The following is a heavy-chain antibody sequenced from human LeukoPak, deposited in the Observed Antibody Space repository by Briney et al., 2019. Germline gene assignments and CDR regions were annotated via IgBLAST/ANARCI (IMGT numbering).Heavy chain of an antibody. Sequence: SVKVSFKASGGTFSSYAISWVRQAPGQGLEWMGRIIPIFGIANYAQKFQGRVTITADKSTSTAYMELSSLRSEDTAVYYCARGPENDFTFDYWGQGTLVTVSS. CDR2: IIPIFGIA. D-gene: IGHD2-21*02. CDR1: GGTFSSYA. J-gene: IGHJ4*02. CDR3: ARGPENDFTFDY. V-gene: IGHV1-69*04.